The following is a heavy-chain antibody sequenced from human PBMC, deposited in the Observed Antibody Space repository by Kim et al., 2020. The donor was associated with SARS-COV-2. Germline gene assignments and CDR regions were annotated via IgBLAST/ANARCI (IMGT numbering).Heavy chain of an antibody. CDR2: IHSGKGNT. V-gene: IGHV1-3*04. Sequence: ASVKVSCKASGYTFTTYNIHWVRQAPGQGLDWMGWIHSGKGNTKYSQKFQGRVSISRDISANTAYMDLSSPGSEYTAIYYCVTGGGPAWGQGTLVTVSP. CDR1: GYTFTTYN. D-gene: IGHD5-12*01. CDR3: VTGGGPA. J-gene: IGHJ4*02.